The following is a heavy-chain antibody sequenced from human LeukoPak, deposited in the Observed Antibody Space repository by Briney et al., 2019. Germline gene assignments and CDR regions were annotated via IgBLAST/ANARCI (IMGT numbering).Heavy chain of an antibody. CDR3: ATMRTVAAAKWFDY. CDR2: IYYSGST. J-gene: IGHJ4*02. V-gene: IGHV4-61*08. CDR1: GGSISSGGYY. D-gene: IGHD6-19*01. Sequence: PLETLSLTCTVSGGSISSGGYYWSWIRQHPGKGLEWIGYIYYSGSTNYNPSLKSRVTISVDTSKNQFSLKLSSVTAADTAVYYCATMRTVAAAKWFDYWGQGTLVTVSS.